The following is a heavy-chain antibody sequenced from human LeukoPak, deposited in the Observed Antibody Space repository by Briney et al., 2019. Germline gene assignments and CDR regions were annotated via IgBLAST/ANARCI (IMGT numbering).Heavy chain of an antibody. Sequence: GGSLRLSCAASGFTVSSNYMTWVRQAPGKGLEWVSVIYSSGSTYYADSVKGRFTISRDNAKNSLYLQMNSLRAEDTAVYYCARDGITMITPNWFDPWGQGTLVTVSS. J-gene: IGHJ5*02. CDR3: ARDGITMITPNWFDP. CDR1: GFTVSSNY. V-gene: IGHV3-66*01. CDR2: IYSSGST. D-gene: IGHD3-22*01.